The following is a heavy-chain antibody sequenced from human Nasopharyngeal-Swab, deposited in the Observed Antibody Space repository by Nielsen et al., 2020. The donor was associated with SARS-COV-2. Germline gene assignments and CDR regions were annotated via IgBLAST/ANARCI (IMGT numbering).Heavy chain of an antibody. CDR2: IKQDGSAR. D-gene: IGHD2-2*03. CDR1: GFTLSSYW. J-gene: IGHJ6*02. V-gene: IGHV3-7*01. Sequence: GESLKISCAASGFTLSSYWMSWVRQAPGKGLEWVANIKQDGSARSDVDSVKGRFTITRDNAKNSLNLQINSLEAEHTAVYYCARDGYCSSTSCVSQSYYYYYGMDVWGQGTTITVSS. CDR3: ARDGYCSSTSCVSQSYYYYYGMDV.